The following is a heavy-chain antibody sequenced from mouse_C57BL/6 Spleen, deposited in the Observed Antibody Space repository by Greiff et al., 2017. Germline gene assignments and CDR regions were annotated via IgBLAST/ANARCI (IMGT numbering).Heavy chain of an antibody. V-gene: IGHV5-6*01. D-gene: IGHD1-1*01. CDR2: ISSGGSYT. Sequence: EVQRVESGGDLVKPGGSLKLSCAASGFTFSSYGMSWVRQTPDKRLEWVATISSGGSYTYYPDSVKGRFTISRDKAKNTLYLQMSSLKSEDTAMYYCARQSYYYGSSYFDYGGQGTTLTVSS. CDR1: GFTFSSYG. J-gene: IGHJ2*01. CDR3: ARQSYYYGSSYFDY.